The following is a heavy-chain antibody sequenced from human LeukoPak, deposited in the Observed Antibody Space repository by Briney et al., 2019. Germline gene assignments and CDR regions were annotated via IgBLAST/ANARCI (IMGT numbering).Heavy chain of an antibody. CDR2: INPNSGGT. Sequence: ASVKVSCKASGYTFTDYYMHWVRQAPGQGLEWMGWINPNSGGTNYAQKFQGRVTMTRDTSISTAYMELSRLRSDDTAVYYCARVVGYSGYFDAFDIWGQGTMVTVSS. D-gene: IGHD5-12*01. J-gene: IGHJ3*02. CDR1: GYTFTDYY. V-gene: IGHV1-2*02. CDR3: ARVVGYSGYFDAFDI.